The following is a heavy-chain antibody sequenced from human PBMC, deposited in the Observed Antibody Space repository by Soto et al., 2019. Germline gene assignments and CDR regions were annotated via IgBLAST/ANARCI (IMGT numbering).Heavy chain of an antibody. J-gene: IGHJ5*02. CDR3: LADPNWFDR. Sequence: GGSLRLSCAASGFNFKNYAMTWGRQAPGKGLEWVSTVYNSGDITHYADSVKGRFTISRDNSKNMVFLQMTSLRVEDTALYYCLADPNWFDRWGQGTMVTVSS. V-gene: IGHV3-23*01. CDR1: GFNFKNYA. CDR2: VYNSGDIT.